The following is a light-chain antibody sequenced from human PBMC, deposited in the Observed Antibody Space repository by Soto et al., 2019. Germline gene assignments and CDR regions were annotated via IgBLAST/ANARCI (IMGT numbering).Light chain of an antibody. V-gene: IGLV2-11*01. CDR1: SSDVGGYAH. CDR2: DVS. CDR3: CSYAGSDTWM. J-gene: IGLJ3*02. Sequence: QSALTQPRSVSGSPGQSVTISCSGTSSDVGGYAHVSWYQQHPGKAPKLMIYDVSKRPSGVPDRFSGSKSGSTASLTISGLQAEDEADYYCCSYAGSDTWMFGGGTKVTVL.